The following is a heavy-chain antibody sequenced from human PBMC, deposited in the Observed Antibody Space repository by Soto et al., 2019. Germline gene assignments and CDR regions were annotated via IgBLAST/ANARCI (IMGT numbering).Heavy chain of an antibody. J-gene: IGHJ4*02. D-gene: IGHD3-3*01. Sequence: GGSLRLSCAASGFTFSSYALHWVRQAPGKGLEWVALISYDGSNKYYADSVKGRFTISRDNSKNTLYLQMNSLRAEDTAVYYCARDKRDLRFLEWSYYFDYWGQGTLVTVS. CDR2: ISYDGSNK. CDR1: GFTFSSYA. V-gene: IGHV3-30-3*01. CDR3: ARDKRDLRFLEWSYYFDY.